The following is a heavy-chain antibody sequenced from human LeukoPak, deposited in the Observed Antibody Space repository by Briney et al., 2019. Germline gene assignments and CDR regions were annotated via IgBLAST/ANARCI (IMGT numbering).Heavy chain of an antibody. D-gene: IGHD5-18*01. CDR2: IYYSGST. V-gene: IGHV4-39*01. CDR1: GGSISSSSYY. Sequence: SETLSLTCTVSGGSISSSSYYWGWIRQPPGKGLEWIGSIYYSGSTYYNPSLKSRVTISVDTSKNQLSLKLSSVTAADTAVYYCATTTRSYVDTANYWGQGTLVTVSS. CDR3: ATTTRSYVDTANY. J-gene: IGHJ4*02.